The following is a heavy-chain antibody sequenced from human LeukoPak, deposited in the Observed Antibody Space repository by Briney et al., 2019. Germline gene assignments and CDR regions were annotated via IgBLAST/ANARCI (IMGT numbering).Heavy chain of an antibody. V-gene: IGHV4-30-4*01. CDR2: MYDSGST. CDR3: ARASSDFWSGHYTDRFLHYFDY. Sequence: SQTLSLTCTVSGGSISSDDYSWSWIRQPPGKGLEWIGYMYDSGSTYYNPSLKSRVTISIDTSKNEFSLKLSSVTAADTAVYYCARASSDFWSGHYTDRFLHYFDYWGQGTLVTVSS. J-gene: IGHJ4*02. D-gene: IGHD3-3*01. CDR1: GGSISSDDYS.